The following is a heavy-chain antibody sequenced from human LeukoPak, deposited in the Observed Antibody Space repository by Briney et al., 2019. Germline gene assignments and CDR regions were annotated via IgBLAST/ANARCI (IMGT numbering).Heavy chain of an antibody. CDR2: ISPYGTTI. CDR1: GFTFSSYE. Sequence: GGSLRLSCAASGFTFSSYEMSWVRQAPGKGLEWVSYISPYGTTIYYADSVKGRFTISRDNAQDSLYLQMNSLRAEDTGIYYCARDWEYNNSPDAYDIWGQGTLVTVSS. V-gene: IGHV3-48*03. CDR3: ARDWEYNNSPDAYDI. J-gene: IGHJ3*02. D-gene: IGHD6-13*01.